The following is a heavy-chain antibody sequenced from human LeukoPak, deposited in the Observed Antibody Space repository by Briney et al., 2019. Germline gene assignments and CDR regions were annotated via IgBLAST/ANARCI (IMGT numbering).Heavy chain of an antibody. V-gene: IGHV1-2*02. D-gene: IGHD6-13*01. CDR1: GYTFTGYY. J-gene: IGHJ4*02. Sequence: GASVKVSCKASGYTFTGYYMHWVRQAPGQGLEWMGWINPNSGGKNYSQKFQGRVTMTRDTSISTAYMELSRLRSDDTDVYYCAGGPPGRQQLVRVYFDYWGQGTLVTVSS. CDR2: INPNSGGK. CDR3: AGGPPGRQQLVRVYFDY.